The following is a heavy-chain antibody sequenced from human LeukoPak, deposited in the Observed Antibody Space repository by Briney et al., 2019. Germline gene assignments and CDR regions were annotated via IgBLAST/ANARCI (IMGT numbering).Heavy chain of an antibody. CDR2: ITASGTAM. J-gene: IGHJ4*02. CDR1: GFTFSSYG. CDR3: ASSGSYRFDY. D-gene: IGHD1-26*01. Sequence: PGMSLSLSCAASGFTFSSYGMHWVRQAPGKGLEWVSHITASGTAMFYADSVKGRFTISRDNAKNSLYLQMNSLRDEDTAVYYCASSGSYRFDYWGQGTLVTVSS. V-gene: IGHV3-48*02.